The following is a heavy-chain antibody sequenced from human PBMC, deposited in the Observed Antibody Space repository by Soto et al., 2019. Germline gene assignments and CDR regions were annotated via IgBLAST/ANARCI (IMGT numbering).Heavy chain of an antibody. CDR2: INNDGSST. V-gene: IGHV3-74*01. Sequence: EVQLVESGGGLVQPGGSLRLSCAASGFTFSSYWMHWVRQAPGKGLVWISRINNDGSSTSYVDSVQGRFTISTDNGKNTLLLQRDSLRGEDTAVYYCARRGSGVTRRLQYWGQGTLVTVSS. J-gene: IGHJ4*02. CDR1: GFTFSSYW. CDR3: ARRGSGVTRRLQY. D-gene: IGHD2-15*01.